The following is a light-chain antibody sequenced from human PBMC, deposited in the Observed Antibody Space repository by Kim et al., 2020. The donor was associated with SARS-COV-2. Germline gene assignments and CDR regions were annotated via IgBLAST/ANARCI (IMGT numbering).Light chain of an antibody. CDR2: AAS. J-gene: IGKJ4*01. CDR3: QHLSSPLT. Sequence: SASVGSRVTITCRASQDISTYLAWYQQKPGKAPNLLICAASTMQSGVPSRFSGSGSGTEFTLTISSLQPEDFATYYCQHLSSPLTFGGGTKVDIK. V-gene: IGKV1-9*01. CDR1: QDISTY.